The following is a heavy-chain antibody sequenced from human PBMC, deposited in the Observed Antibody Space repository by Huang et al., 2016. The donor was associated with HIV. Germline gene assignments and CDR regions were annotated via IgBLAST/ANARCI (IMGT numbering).Heavy chain of an antibody. CDR1: GFTFSDYS. Sequence: EVQLVESGGGLVRPGGSLTLSCAASGFTFSDYSMSWVRQAQGKGLEGVSQMSGSSTYIYYVDSVKGRFAISRDNAKNLLFLQMNSLRAEDTALYYCARRYNWNYVAHGFDIWGQGTMVTVSS. J-gene: IGHJ3*02. V-gene: IGHV3-21*05. D-gene: IGHD1-7*01. CDR2: MSGSSTYI. CDR3: ARRYNWNYVAHGFDI.